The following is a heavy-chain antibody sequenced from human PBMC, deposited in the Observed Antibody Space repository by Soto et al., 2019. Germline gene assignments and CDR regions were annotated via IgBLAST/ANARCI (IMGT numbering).Heavy chain of an antibody. CDR2: IYYSGST. V-gene: IGHV4-39*01. J-gene: IGHJ3*02. Sequence: SETLSLTCTVSGGSISSSSYYWGWIRQPPGEGLEWIGSIYYSGSTYYNPSLKSRVTISVDTSKNQFSLKLSSVTAAGTAVYYCARHIEMANDAFDIWGQGTMVTVSS. CDR1: GGSISSSSYY. D-gene: IGHD5-12*01. CDR3: ARHIEMANDAFDI.